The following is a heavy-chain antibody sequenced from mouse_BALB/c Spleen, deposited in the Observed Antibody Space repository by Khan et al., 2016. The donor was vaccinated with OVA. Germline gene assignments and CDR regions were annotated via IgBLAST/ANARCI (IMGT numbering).Heavy chain of an antibody. Sequence: EVQLQESGPSLVIPSQTLSLTCSVTGDSITTGYWNWIRKFPGNKLEYMGYIIYTGYTYYNPSLKSRISITRHTSNNQYYLQLNSVTDEDTATYYWARATYRYAFVYWGQGTLVTVSA. CDR3: ARATYRYAFVY. CDR1: GDSITTGY. CDR2: IIYTGYT. D-gene: IGHD2-14*01. J-gene: IGHJ3*01. V-gene: IGHV3-8*02.